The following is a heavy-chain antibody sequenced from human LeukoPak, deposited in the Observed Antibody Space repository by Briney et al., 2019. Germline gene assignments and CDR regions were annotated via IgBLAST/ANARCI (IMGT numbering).Heavy chain of an antibody. CDR1: GGTFSSYT. Sequence: SVKVSCKASGGTFSSYTISWVRQAPGQGLEWMGGIIPLFGTPDYAQKFQDRLTITADKSTSTAYMGLSSLRSEDTAVYYCASATLRCSGGSCYEMDVWGKGTTVTVSS. J-gene: IGHJ6*04. CDR3: ASATLRCSGGSCYEMDV. V-gene: IGHV1-69*06. D-gene: IGHD2-15*01. CDR2: IIPLFGTP.